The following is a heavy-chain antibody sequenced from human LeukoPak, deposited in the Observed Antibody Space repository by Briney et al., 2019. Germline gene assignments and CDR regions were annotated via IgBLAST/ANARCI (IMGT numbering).Heavy chain of an antibody. CDR1: GGSFSGYY. D-gene: IGHD3-22*01. V-gene: IGHV4-34*01. CDR3: ARGLSNGYYDSSGYPQFDY. CDR2: INHSGST. J-gene: IGHJ4*02. Sequence: SETLSLTCAVYGGSFSGYYWSWIRQPPGKGLEWIGEINHSGSTNYNPSLKSRVTISVDTSKNQFSLKLSSVTAADTAVYYCARGLSNGYYDSSGYPQFDYWGQGTLVTVSP.